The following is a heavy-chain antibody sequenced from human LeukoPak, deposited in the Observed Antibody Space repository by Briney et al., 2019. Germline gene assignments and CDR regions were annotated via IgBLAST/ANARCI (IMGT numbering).Heavy chain of an antibody. J-gene: IGHJ4*02. CDR3: ARHAAFADYQSHLTHFDY. CDR1: GGSISSYY. V-gene: IGHV4-59*01. Sequence: SETLSLSCTVSGGSISSYYWNWIRQSPGKGLEWIGYISYSGSTNYNPSLKSRVTISLDTSKNQFSLKVRSVTAADTAVYYCARHAAFADYQSHLTHFDYWGQGTLVTVSS. CDR2: ISYSGST. D-gene: IGHD4/OR15-4a*01.